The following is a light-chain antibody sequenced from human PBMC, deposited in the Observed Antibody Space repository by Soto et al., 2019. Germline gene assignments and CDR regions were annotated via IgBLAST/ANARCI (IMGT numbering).Light chain of an antibody. CDR1: SSNFGANFD. V-gene: IGLV1-40*01. J-gene: IGLJ2*01. Sequence: QSVLTQPPSVSGAPGQRVTISCTGSSSNFGANFDVQWYQQFPGTAPKLLIYGXXXXPSGVPDRFSGSKSGTSASLAITGXXXXXXXXXYCQSYDTRLRWVFGGGTKLTVL. CDR3: QSYDTRLRWV. CDR2: GXX.